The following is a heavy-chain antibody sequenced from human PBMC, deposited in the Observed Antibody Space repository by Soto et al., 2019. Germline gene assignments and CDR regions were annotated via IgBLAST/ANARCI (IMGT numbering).Heavy chain of an antibody. V-gene: IGHV1-46*03. CDR2: INPSGGST. Sequence: GASVKVSCKASGYTFTSYCMLWVRQAPGQGLECMGIINPSGGSTSYAQKFQGRVTMTRDTSTSTVYMELSSLRSEDTAVYYCARERYSYGPVYYYYGMDVRGQGTTVTVSS. D-gene: IGHD5-18*01. J-gene: IGHJ6*02. CDR1: GYTFTSYC. CDR3: ARERYSYGPVYYYYGMDV.